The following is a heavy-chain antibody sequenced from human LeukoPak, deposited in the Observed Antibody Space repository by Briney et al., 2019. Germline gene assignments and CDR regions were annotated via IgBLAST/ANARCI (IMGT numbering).Heavy chain of an antibody. CDR3: ARGSRFLEWLPEGNY. J-gene: IGHJ4*02. Sequence: ASAKVSCKASGYTFTSYAMHWVRQAPGQRLEWMGWINAGNGNTKYSQKFQGRVTITRDTSASTAYMELSSLRSEDTAVYYCARGSRFLEWLPEGNYWGQGTLVTVSS. CDR2: INAGNGNT. V-gene: IGHV1-3*01. D-gene: IGHD3-3*01. CDR1: GYTFTSYA.